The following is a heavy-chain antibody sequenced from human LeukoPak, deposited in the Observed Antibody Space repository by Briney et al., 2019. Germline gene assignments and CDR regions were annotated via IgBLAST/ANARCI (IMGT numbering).Heavy chain of an antibody. CDR2: ISWDGGST. Sequence: GGSLSLSCAASGFTFDDYTMHWVRQAPGKGLEWVSLISWDGGSTYYADSVKGRFTISRDNSKNSLYLQMNSLRTEDTALYYCAKDIGYPYYYGMDVWGQGTTVTVSS. V-gene: IGHV3-43*01. CDR3: AKDIGYPYYYGMDV. D-gene: IGHD5-12*01. CDR1: GFTFDDYT. J-gene: IGHJ6*02.